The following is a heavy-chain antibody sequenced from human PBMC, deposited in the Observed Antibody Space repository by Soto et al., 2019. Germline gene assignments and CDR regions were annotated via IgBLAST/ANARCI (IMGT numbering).Heavy chain of an antibody. CDR2: IYPGDSDT. CDR3: ARLAYCGGDCSPPPLYYFDY. Sequence: PGESLKISCKGSGYSFTSYWIGWVRQMPGKGLEWMGIIYPGDSDTRYSPSFQGQVTISADKSISTAYLQWSSLKASDTAMYYCARLAYCGGDCSPPPLYYFDYWGQGTLVTVSS. J-gene: IGHJ4*02. V-gene: IGHV5-51*01. CDR1: GYSFTSYW. D-gene: IGHD2-21*02.